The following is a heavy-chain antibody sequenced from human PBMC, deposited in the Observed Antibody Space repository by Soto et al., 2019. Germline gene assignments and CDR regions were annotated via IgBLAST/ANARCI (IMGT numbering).Heavy chain of an antibody. Sequence: EVQLLESGGGLVQPGGSLRLSCAASGFTFSSYAMSWVRQAPGKGLEWVSAISGSGGSTYYADSVKGRFTISGDNSKTTLYLQMNSLRAEDTAVYYCAKASGWFGELDYWGQGTLVTVSS. V-gene: IGHV3-23*01. CDR1: GFTFSSYA. D-gene: IGHD3-10*01. CDR2: ISGSGGST. CDR3: AKASGWFGELDY. J-gene: IGHJ4*02.